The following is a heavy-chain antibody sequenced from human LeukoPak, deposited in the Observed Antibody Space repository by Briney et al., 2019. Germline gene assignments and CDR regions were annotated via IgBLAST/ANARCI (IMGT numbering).Heavy chain of an antibody. J-gene: IGHJ6*03. D-gene: IGHD1-26*01. CDR1: GYTFTSYG. Sequence: ASVKVSCKASGYTFTSYGIHWVRQAPGQGLEWMGWINTNTGNPTYAQGFTGRFVFSLETSVSTSYLQISSLKAEDTAVYYCARGRGSSARLGYYFYYIDVWGKGTTVTVSS. CDR3: ARGRGSSARLGYYFYYIDV. CDR2: INTNTGNP. V-gene: IGHV7-4-1*02.